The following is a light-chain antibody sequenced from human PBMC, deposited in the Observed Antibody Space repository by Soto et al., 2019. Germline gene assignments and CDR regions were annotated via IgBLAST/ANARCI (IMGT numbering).Light chain of an antibody. V-gene: IGKV3-20*01. CDR2: GTS. CDR3: EYYGSSIT. J-gene: IGKJ4*01. CDR1: QSISTDH. Sequence: EIVVTQSRGTLSFSPGERATLSCRASQSISTDHLAWYQQKPGQPPRLLIYGTSSRATGGIADRFSGSGSGTDFTLTISRLEPEDFAVYYCEYYGSSITFAGGTKVDIK.